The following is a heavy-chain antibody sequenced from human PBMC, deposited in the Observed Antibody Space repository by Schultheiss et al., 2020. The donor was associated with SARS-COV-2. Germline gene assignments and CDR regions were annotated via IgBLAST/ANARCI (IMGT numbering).Heavy chain of an antibody. CDR1: GFTFSNYA. CDR3: ARYIAARDYYYTDV. Sequence: GSLRLSCAASGFTFSNYAMGWIRQPPGKGLEWIGSIYYSGSTYYNPSLKSRVTISVDTSKNQFSLKLSSVTAADTAVYYCARYIAARDYYYTDVWGKGTTVTVSS. J-gene: IGHJ6*03. D-gene: IGHD6-13*01. V-gene: IGHV4-39*01. CDR2: IYYSGST.